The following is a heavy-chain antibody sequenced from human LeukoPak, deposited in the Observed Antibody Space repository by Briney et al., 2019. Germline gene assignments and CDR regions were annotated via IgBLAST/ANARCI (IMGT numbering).Heavy chain of an antibody. CDR2: IYTSGST. D-gene: IGHD2-2*01. J-gene: IGHJ4*02. CDR3: ARGGYQLVLWDYFDY. V-gene: IGHV4-38-2*02. CDR1: GYSISSGYY. Sequence: SETLSLTCTVSGYSISSGYYWGWIRQPPGKGLEGIGRIYTSGSTNYNPSLKRRVTMSVDTSKTQSSLKLSSVPAADTAVYYCARGGYQLVLWDYFDYWGQGTLVTVSS.